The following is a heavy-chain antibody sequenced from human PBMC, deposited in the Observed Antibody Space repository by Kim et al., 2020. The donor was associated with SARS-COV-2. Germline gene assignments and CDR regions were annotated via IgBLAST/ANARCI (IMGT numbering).Heavy chain of an antibody. CDR2: ISWRSGNK. V-gene: IGHV3-9*01. CDR1: GFTFGNFA. J-gene: IGHJ6*02. CDR3: TKDYSSGAMGYYYGLDV. D-gene: IGHD3-22*01. Sequence: GGSLRLSCVTSGFTFGNFAMHWVRQAPGKGLEWVAGISWRSGNKDYADSVKGRFTISRDNAKNSLFLQMNSLRPEDTAVYYCTKDYSSGAMGYYYGLDVWGGGTTVTVSS.